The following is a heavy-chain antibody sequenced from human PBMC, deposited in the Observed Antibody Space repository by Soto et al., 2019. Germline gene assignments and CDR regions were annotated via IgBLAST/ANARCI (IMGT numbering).Heavy chain of an antibody. V-gene: IGHV3-73*01. J-gene: IGHJ6*03. Sequence: EVQLVESGGGLVQPGGSLKLSCAASGFTFSDSAMHWVRQASGKGLEWVGRIRSKPNTDATAYAASVKGRFTISRDDSKNTAYLRMNSLKTEETTVYYCTRHDDCSGGSCYSGYYYYMDVWGKGTTVIVSS. CDR2: IRSKPNTDAT. CDR1: GFTFSDSA. CDR3: TRHDDCSGGSCYSGYYYYMDV. D-gene: IGHD2-15*01.